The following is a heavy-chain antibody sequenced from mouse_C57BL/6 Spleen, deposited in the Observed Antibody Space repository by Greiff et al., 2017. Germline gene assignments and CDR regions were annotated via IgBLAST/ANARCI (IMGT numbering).Heavy chain of an antibody. V-gene: IGHV2-5*01. J-gene: IGHJ4*01. D-gene: IGHD1-1*01. CDR2: IWSGGST. CDR1: GFSLTSYG. CDR3: AKNTTVVAPYAMDY. Sequence: VQLQQSGPGLVQPSPSLSISCTASGFSLTSYGVHWVRQSPGKGLEWLGVIWSGGSTAYNAAVMSRLSITKDNSKGQVFFKMNSLQAGDTAIYYCAKNTTVVAPYAMDYWGQGTSVTVSS.